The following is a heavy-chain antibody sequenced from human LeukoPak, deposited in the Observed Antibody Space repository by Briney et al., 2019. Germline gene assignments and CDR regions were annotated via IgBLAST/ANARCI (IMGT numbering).Heavy chain of an antibody. J-gene: IGHJ4*02. V-gene: IGHV3-21*01. CDR3: ARSVTSGREDY. CDR2: ISSSSSYI. CDR1: GFTFSSYS. Sequence: GGSLRLSCAASGFTFSSYSMNWVRQAPGKGLEWVSSISSSSSYIYYADSVKGRFTISSDNAKNSLYLQMNSLRAEDTAVYYCARSVTSGREDYWGQRTLVTVSS. D-gene: IGHD3-10*01.